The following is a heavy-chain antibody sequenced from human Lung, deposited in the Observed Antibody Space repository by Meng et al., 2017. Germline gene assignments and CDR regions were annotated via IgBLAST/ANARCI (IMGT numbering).Heavy chain of an antibody. J-gene: IGHJ2*01. CDR2: IYNSGST. CDR3: ARGQKGYFDL. CDR1: GGSTSSSNDY. Sequence: EWAPRLVTPPQTLFHTCTVSGGSTSSSNDYWSWIRQPPGKGLEWSGHIYNSGSTYYHPSLKSRITISVDTSKNQFSLKLSSVTAADTAVYYCARGQKGYFDLWGRGTLVTVSS. V-gene: IGHV4-30-4*01.